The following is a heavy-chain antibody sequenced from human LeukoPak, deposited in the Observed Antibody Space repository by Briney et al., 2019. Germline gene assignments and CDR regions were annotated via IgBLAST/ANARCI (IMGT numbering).Heavy chain of an antibody. Sequence: GGSLRLSCAASGFTFSNAWMTWVRQAPGKGLEWVGRIKSKTDGGTTDYAAPVKGRFTISRDNSKNTLYLQMNSLKTEDTAVYYCTREAVTANGYFDYWGQGTLVTVSS. CDR1: GFTFSNAW. CDR3: TREAVTANGYFDY. J-gene: IGHJ4*02. D-gene: IGHD2-21*02. V-gene: IGHV3-15*01. CDR2: IKSKTDGGTT.